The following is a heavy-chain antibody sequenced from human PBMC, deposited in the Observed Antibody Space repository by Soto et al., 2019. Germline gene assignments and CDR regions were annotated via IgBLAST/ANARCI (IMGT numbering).Heavy chain of an antibody. CDR3: ARVISYGYFDY. J-gene: IGHJ4*02. D-gene: IGHD1-26*01. Sequence: SETLSLTCTVSGGSISSDDFNWSWIRQPPGKGLEWLGHIYSGGSIYNNPSLGGRLTISVDTSKNQFSLKLSSVTAADTAVYYCARVISYGYFDYWGQGTLVTVSS. CDR1: GGSISSDDFN. CDR2: IYSGGSI. V-gene: IGHV4-30-4*01.